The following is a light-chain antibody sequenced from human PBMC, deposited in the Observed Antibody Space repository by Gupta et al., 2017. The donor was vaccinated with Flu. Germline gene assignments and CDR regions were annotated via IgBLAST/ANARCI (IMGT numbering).Light chain of an antibody. Sequence: EIVLTQSPGTLSLSPGERATLSCRASQSVTSNYLAWYQQKPGQAPRLLIYGASSRATDIPDRFSGSGSGTDFTLTISRLEPEDFAVYYCQHYDNSPRTFGQGTKVEIK. CDR2: GAS. CDR1: QSVTSNY. J-gene: IGKJ1*01. CDR3: QHYDNSPRT. V-gene: IGKV3-20*01.